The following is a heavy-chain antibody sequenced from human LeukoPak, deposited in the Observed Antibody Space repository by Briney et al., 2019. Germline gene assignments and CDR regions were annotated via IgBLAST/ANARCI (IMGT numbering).Heavy chain of an antibody. Sequence: SETXSLTXXXXXXXXSSSSYYWGWXRQPPGKGLEWIGSIYYTGSTYYNPSLKSRVSISVDTSKNQFSLKLSSVTAADTAVYYCARRVAVTECLDYWGQGTLVTVSS. CDR2: IYYTGST. V-gene: IGHV4-39*01. CDR1: XXXXSSSSYY. J-gene: IGHJ4*02. D-gene: IGHD2-21*01. CDR3: ARRVAVTECLDY.